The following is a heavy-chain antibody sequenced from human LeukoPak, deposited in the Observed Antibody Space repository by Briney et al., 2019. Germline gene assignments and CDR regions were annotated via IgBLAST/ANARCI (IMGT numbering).Heavy chain of an antibody. J-gene: IGHJ5*02. Sequence: SETLSLTCAVYGGSFSGYYWSWIRQPPGKGLEWIGEINHSGSTNYNPSLKSRVSISVDTSKNQFSLKLSSVTAADTAVYYCARDSRSGWGNWFDPWGQGTLVTVSS. D-gene: IGHD6-19*01. CDR2: INHSGST. CDR3: ARDSRSGWGNWFDP. CDR1: GGSFSGYY. V-gene: IGHV4-34*01.